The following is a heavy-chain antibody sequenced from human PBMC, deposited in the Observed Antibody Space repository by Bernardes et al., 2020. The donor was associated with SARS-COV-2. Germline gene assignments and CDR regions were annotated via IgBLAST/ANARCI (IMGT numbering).Heavy chain of an antibody. J-gene: IGHJ4*02. D-gene: IGHD4-17*01. CDR2: ISANNGHT. Sequence: ASVKVSCKASGYTFTRYGISWVRQAPGQGPEWMGWISANNGHTKYAQKLQGRVTMTTDTSTSTAYMELRSLRSDDTAVYSCARVHDYGGNPENNFDYWGQGTLVTVSS. CDR1: GYTFTRYG. CDR3: ARVHDYGGNPENNFDY. V-gene: IGHV1-18*01.